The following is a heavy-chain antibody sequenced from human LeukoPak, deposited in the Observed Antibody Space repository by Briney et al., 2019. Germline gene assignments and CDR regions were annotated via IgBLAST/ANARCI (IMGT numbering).Heavy chain of an antibody. Sequence: PSETLSLTCAVYGGSFSGYYWSWIRQPPGKGLEGIGEINHSGSTNYNPSLTSRVTISLDTSKYQFYLKLSSVTAADTVVYYCAREPGIAVAGTGYYFDYWGQGTLVTVSS. V-gene: IGHV4-34*01. CDR3: AREPGIAVAGTGYYFDY. CDR1: GGSFSGYY. CDR2: INHSGST. J-gene: IGHJ4*02. D-gene: IGHD6-19*01.